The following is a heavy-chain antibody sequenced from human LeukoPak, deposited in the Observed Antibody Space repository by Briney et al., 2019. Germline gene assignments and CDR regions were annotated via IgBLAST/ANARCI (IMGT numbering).Heavy chain of an antibody. Sequence: GGSLKLSCAVSGFAFGSEAMSWVRQSPARGLEWVASISPGGGTTYYADSVKGRFTISRDDSKNTLYLQMSGLRTEDTAVYYCAKNPKAVTISGVPSQGYWGQGTLVTVSS. D-gene: IGHD3-3*01. CDR1: GFAFGSEA. CDR2: ISPGGGTT. CDR3: AKNPKAVTISGVPSQGY. J-gene: IGHJ4*02. V-gene: IGHV3-23*01.